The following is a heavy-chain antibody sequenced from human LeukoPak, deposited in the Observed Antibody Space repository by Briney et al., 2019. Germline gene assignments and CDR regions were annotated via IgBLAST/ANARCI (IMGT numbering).Heavy chain of an antibody. Sequence: GGSLRLSCAAAGFTFSSYAMSWVRQAPGKGLEWVSAISGGGGSTYYADSVKGRFTISRDNSKNSLYLQMNSLRAEDTAVYYCAKDYDILTGVFDYWGQGTLVTVSS. CDR3: AKDYDILTGVFDY. CDR1: GFTFSSYA. D-gene: IGHD3-9*01. V-gene: IGHV3-23*01. CDR2: ISGGGGST. J-gene: IGHJ4*02.